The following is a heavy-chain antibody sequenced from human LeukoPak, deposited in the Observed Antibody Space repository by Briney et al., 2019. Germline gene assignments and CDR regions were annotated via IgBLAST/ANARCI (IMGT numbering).Heavy chain of an antibody. CDR1: GGSFSGYY. Sequence: SETLSLTCAVYGGSFSGYYWGWIRQPPGKGLEWIGSIYYSGSTYYNPSLKSRVTISVDTSKNQFSLKLSSATAADTAVYYCARHSYYDSSGAIYHWGQGTLVTVSS. CDR2: IYYSGST. V-gene: IGHV4-39*01. J-gene: IGHJ5*02. CDR3: ARHSYYDSSGAIYH. D-gene: IGHD3-22*01.